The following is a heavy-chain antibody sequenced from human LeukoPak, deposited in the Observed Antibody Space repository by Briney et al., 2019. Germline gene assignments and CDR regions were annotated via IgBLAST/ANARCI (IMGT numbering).Heavy chain of an antibody. CDR3: ARISDDYGDWNFDY. CDR1: GFSLSTSGMC. Sequence: SGPALVKPTQTLTLTCTFSGFSLSTSGMCVSWIRQPPVKALEWLARIDWDDDKYYSTSLKTRLTISKHTSKNQVVLTMTNMDPVDTATYYCARISDDYGDWNFDYWGQGTLVTVSS. D-gene: IGHD4-17*01. V-gene: IGHV2-70*11. CDR2: IDWDDDK. J-gene: IGHJ4*02.